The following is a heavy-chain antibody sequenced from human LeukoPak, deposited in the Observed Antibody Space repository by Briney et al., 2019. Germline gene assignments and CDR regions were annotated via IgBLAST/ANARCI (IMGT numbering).Heavy chain of an antibody. D-gene: IGHD1-26*01. CDR1: GFTVSSNQ. CDR2: IYSGGST. J-gene: IGHJ4*02. V-gene: IGHV3-53*01. Sequence: GGSLRLSCAASGFTVSSNQMSWVRQAPGKGLEWVSIIYSGGSTYYADSVKGRFTISGDNSKNTLYLQMNSLRAEDTAVYYCARGANLGGIEYWGQGTLVTVSS. CDR3: ARGANLGGIEY.